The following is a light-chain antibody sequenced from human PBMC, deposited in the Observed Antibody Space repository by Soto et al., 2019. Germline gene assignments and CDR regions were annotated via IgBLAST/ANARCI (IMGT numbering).Light chain of an antibody. CDR2: DVS. CDR3: SSYTSSSTYV. Sequence: QSALTQPASVSGSPGQSITISCTGTSSHVGGYNYVSWYQQHPGKAPKLMIYDVSNRSSGVSNRFSGSKSGNTASLTISGLQAEDEADYYCSSYTSSSTYVFGTGTKVTVL. J-gene: IGLJ1*01. V-gene: IGLV2-14*01. CDR1: SSHVGGYNY.